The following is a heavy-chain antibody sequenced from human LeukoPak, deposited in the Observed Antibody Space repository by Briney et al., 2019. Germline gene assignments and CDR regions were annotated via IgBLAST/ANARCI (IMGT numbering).Heavy chain of an antibody. J-gene: IGHJ5*02. CDR1: GYSHTNYD. Sequence: ASVKVSCKASGYSHTNYDINWVRQATGQGLEWMGWMKPKSGETGYAQKFQGRAIMTRDASTNTAYMELRSLTSEDTAVYYCARDYGGNSGWFDPWGQGTVVTVSS. D-gene: IGHD4-23*01. V-gene: IGHV1-8*01. CDR2: MKPKSGET. CDR3: ARDYGGNSGWFDP.